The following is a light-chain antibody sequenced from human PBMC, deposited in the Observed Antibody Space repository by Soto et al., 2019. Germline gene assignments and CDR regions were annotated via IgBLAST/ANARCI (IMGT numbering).Light chain of an antibody. CDR1: QSISSY. CDR2: SAS. J-gene: IGKJ1*01. CDR3: QHTYSTPRT. V-gene: IGKV1-39*01. Sequence: DIQMTQSPSSLSASVGDRVTITCRASQSISSYLNWYQQKPGKAPELLIYSASSLHTGVPSRFSGSGAGTDFTFTINSLLPEDFAIYYCQHTYSTPRTFGQGTKVDIK.